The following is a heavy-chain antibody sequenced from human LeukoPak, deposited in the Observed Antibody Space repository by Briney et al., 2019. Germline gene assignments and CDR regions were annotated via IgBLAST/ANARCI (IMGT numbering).Heavy chain of an antibody. D-gene: IGHD6-6*01. CDR2: IYTSGST. J-gene: IGHJ4*02. CDR3: ARGSPEYSSSSQGFDY. Sequence: SETLSLTCTASGGSISSSSYYWGWLRQPPGKGLEWIGRIYTSGSTNYNPSLKSRVTISVDTSKNQFSQKLSSVTAADTAVYYCARGSPEYSSSSQGFDYWGQGTLVTVSS. CDR1: GGSISSSSYY. V-gene: IGHV4-39*07.